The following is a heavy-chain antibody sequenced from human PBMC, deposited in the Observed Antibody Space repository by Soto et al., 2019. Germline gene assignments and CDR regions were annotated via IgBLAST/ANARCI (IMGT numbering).Heavy chain of an antibody. D-gene: IGHD5-12*01. Sequence: EVQVVESGGGLIQPGRSLRLSCEVSGFSVTANYMSWVRQAPGKGLEWVSVIYSGGSTYYIDSVKGRFSISRDISKNTLYLQMNNLRAEDTAVYYCHGYGYWGQGTRVTVSS. CDR2: IYSGGST. J-gene: IGHJ4*02. CDR3: HGYGY. CDR1: GFSVTANY. V-gene: IGHV3-53*01.